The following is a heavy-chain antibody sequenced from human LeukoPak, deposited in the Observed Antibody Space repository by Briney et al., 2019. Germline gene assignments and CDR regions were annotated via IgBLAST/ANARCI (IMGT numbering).Heavy chain of an antibody. CDR1: GGSISSGGYY. CDR2: IYHSGST. J-gene: IGHJ4*02. D-gene: IGHD1-26*01. V-gene: IGHV4-30-2*01. Sequence: SETLSLTCTVSGGSISSGGYYWSWIRQPPGKGLEWIGYIYHSGSTYYNPSLKSRVTISVDRSKNQFSLKLSSVTAADTAVYYCARESIDSGSYYFDYWGQGTLVIVSS. CDR3: ARESIDSGSYYFDY.